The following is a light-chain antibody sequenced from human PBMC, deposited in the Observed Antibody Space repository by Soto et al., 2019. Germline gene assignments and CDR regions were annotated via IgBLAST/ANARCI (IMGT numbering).Light chain of an antibody. CDR3: QQYDSSPKT. Sequence: EIVLTQSPGTLSLSPGERATLSCRASQSVSNNYLAWYQQKPGQAPRLLIYGASNRATGIPARFSGSGSGTDFTLTISRLEPEDFAVYYCQQYDSSPKTFGQGTKVDI. V-gene: IGKV3-20*01. CDR1: QSVSNNY. J-gene: IGKJ1*01. CDR2: GAS.